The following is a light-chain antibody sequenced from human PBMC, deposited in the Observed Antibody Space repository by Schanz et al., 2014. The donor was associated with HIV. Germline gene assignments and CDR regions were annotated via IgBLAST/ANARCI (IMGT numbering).Light chain of an antibody. CDR1: TSNIGNNY. J-gene: IGLJ3*02. CDR2: DND. V-gene: IGLV1-51*01. Sequence: QSVLTQPPSVSAAPGQKVTISCSGSTSNIGNNYVSWYQQLPGTAPKLLIYDNDQRPSGIPDRFSGSKSGTSATLAITGLQTGDEADYYCATWDNSLSAVVFGGGTKLTVL. CDR3: ATWDNSLSAVV.